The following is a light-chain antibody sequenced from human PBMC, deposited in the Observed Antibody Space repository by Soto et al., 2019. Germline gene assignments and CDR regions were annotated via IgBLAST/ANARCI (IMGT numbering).Light chain of an antibody. CDR1: QTVSNN. CDR2: AAS. CDR3: QQYINSLFT. V-gene: IGKV3-15*01. Sequence: EIVMTQSPATLSLSPGERATLSCRASQTVSNNLAWYQQRRGQAPRLLIYAASVRATGTPARFSGSGSGTEFTLTISSLQSEDFAVYYCQQYINSLFTFGQGTTLEIK. J-gene: IGKJ1*01.